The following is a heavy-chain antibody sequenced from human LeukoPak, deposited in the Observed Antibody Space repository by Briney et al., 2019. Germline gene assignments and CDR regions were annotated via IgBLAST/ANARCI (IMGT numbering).Heavy chain of an antibody. J-gene: IGHJ6*02. CDR2: INPNSGGT. CDR1: GYTFTTYY. CDR3: ARGRDFWSGYYYGMDV. D-gene: IGHD3-3*01. V-gene: IGHV1-2*02. Sequence: ASVKVSCKAAGYTFTTYYLHWVRQAPGQGLEWMGWINPNSGGTNYAQKFQGRVTMTRDTSISTAYMELSRLRSDDTAVYYCARGRDFWSGYYYGMDVWGQGTTVTVSS.